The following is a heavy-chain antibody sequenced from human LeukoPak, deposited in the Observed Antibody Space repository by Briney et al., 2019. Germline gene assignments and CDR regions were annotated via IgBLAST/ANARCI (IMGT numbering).Heavy chain of an antibody. CDR3: ARLDLWFGELSGAFDI. D-gene: IGHD3-10*01. CDR1: GYTFTDYY. Sequence: ASVKVSCKGSGYTFTDYYMHWVRRAPGQGPEWMGWINPGSGDTNYAQKFQGRVTMTRDMSISTAYMELSSLRSDDTAVYYCARLDLWFGELSGAFDIWGQGTMVTVAS. CDR2: INPGSGDT. V-gene: IGHV1-2*02. J-gene: IGHJ3*02.